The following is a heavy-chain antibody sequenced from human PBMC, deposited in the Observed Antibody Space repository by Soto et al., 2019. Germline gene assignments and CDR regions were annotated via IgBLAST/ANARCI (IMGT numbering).Heavy chain of an antibody. CDR2: IYHSGST. Sequence: SQTLSLPCSVSGGSISSYYWSWIRQPPGKGLEWIGYIYHSGSTKYNPSLKSRVTISVDTSKNQFSLKLSSVTAADTAVYYCARDGGVALFDYWGQGTLVTVSS. J-gene: IGHJ4*02. CDR3: ARDGGVALFDY. V-gene: IGHV4-59*01. CDR1: GGSISSYY. D-gene: IGHD3-16*01.